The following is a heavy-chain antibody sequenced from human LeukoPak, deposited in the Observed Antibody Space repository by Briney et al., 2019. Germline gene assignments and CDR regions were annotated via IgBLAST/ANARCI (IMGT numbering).Heavy chain of an antibody. D-gene: IGHD2-2*01. J-gene: IGHJ4*02. CDR1: GGSVSSGCYY. CDR3: ARLVVPAAMGGFDY. CDR2: IYYSGST. V-gene: IGHV4-61*01. Sequence: PSETLSLTCTVSGGSVSSGCYYWSWIRQSPGKGLEWIGFIYYSGSTNYNPSLKSRVTISVDTSKNQFSLKLSSVTAADTAVYYCARLVVPAAMGGFDYWGQGTLVTVSS.